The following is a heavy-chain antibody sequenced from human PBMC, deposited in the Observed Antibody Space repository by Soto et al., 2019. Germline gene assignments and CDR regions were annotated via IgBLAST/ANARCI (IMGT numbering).Heavy chain of an antibody. CDR3: ARAMVRGVIIVGRYYYYGMDV. CDR1: GYTFTGYY. J-gene: IGHJ6*02. D-gene: IGHD3-10*01. CDR2: INPNSGGT. Sequence: SVKVSCKASGYTFTGYYMHWVRQAPGEGLEWMGWINPNSGGTNYAQKFQGRVTMTRDTSISTAYMELSRLRSDDTAVYYCARAMVRGVIIVGRYYYYGMDVWGQGTTVTVSS. V-gene: IGHV1-2*02.